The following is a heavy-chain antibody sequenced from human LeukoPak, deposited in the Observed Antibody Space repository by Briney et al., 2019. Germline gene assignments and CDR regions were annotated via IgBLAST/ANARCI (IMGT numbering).Heavy chain of an antibody. Sequence: GGSLRLSCAASGFGFSYHAMHWVRQTPGKGLEWVSGITGGGVSTHYADSVKGRFTISRDNSKNTLFLQMNSLRAEDTAIYYCVKDIHTWIQLWPDSWGQGTLVAVSS. CDR2: ITGGGVST. D-gene: IGHD5-18*01. CDR3: VKDIHTWIQLWPDS. CDR1: GFGFSYHA. J-gene: IGHJ4*02. V-gene: IGHV3-23*01.